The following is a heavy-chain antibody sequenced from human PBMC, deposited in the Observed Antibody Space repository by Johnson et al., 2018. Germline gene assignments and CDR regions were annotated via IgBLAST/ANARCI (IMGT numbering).Heavy chain of an antibody. CDR2: IWFDGSNK. CDR1: GFTFSSYG. J-gene: IGHJ6*02. CDR3: AREAGYTASYYSYYGMDV. Sequence: VQLVESGGGVVQPGRSLRLSCATSGFTFSSYGMHWVRQAPGKGLEWVALIWFDGSNKYYADSVKGRFTISRNNSQNTLSLQMNSRRTDDTALYYCAREAGYTASYYSYYGMDVWGQGTTVTVSS. D-gene: IGHD5-24*01. V-gene: IGHV3-33*01.